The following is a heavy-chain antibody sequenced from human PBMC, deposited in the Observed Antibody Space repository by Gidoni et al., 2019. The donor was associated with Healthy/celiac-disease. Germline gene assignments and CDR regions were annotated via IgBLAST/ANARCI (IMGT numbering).Heavy chain of an antibody. CDR2: ISYDGSNK. CDR1: GFTFSSYA. J-gene: IGHJ4*02. V-gene: IGHV3-30-3*01. CDR3: ARDLNDYIWGSYPPGGY. D-gene: IGHD3-16*02. Sequence: QVQLVESGGGVVQPGRSLRLSCAASGFTFSSYAMHWVRQAPGKGLEWVAVISYDGSNKYYADSVKGRFTISRDNSKNTLYLQMNSLRAEDTAVYYCARDLNDYIWGSYPPGGYWGQGTLVTVSS.